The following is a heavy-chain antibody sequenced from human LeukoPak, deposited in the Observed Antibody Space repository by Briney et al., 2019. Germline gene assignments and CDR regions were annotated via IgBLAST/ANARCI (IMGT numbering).Heavy chain of an antibody. V-gene: IGHV1-69*13. J-gene: IGHJ4*02. D-gene: IGHD6-19*01. CDR3: ARDMGRSSGWYPDYY. CDR2: IIPIFGTA. CDR1: AGTFSSYA. Sequence: SVKVSCKASAGTFSSYAIRWVRQAPGQGLEWMGGIIPIFGTANYAQKFQGRVTITADESTSTAYMELSSLRSEDTAVYYCARDMGRSSGWYPDYYWGQGTLVTVSS.